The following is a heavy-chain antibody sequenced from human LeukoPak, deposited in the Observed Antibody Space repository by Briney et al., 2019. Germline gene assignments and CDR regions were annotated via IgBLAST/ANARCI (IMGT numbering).Heavy chain of an antibody. J-gene: IGHJ4*02. V-gene: IGHV3-7*01. CDR2: IKQDGSEK. CDR3: ARVWGSDRNYRGFDY. D-gene: IGHD4-11*01. Sequence: GGSLRLSCATSEFTFSNYWMSWVRQAPGKGLEWVATIKQDGSEKYYVDSVKGRFTISRDNAKDSLFLQMNGLRVEDTAVYYCARVWGSDRNYRGFDYWGQGPLVTVSS. CDR1: EFTFSNYW.